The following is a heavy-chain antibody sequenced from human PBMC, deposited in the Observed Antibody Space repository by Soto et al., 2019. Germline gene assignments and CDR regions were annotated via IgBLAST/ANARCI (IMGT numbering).Heavy chain of an antibody. D-gene: IGHD3-10*01. Sequence: PSETLSLTCSVSGGSVSEYFCSLIRQSPGKGLEWIGYIYYLGSTDYNPSLKSRVTISVDTSKRQFSMRLTSVTAADTAVYYCARDGYDGSGSPYPAYWGPGTQVTVS. CDR3: ARDGYDGSGSPYPAY. J-gene: IGHJ4*02. CDR1: GGSVSEYF. CDR2: IYYLGST. V-gene: IGHV4-59*02.